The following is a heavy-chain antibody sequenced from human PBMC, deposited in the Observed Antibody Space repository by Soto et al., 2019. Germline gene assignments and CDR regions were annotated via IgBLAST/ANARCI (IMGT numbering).Heavy chain of an antibody. CDR2: ISAYNGNT. J-gene: IGHJ4*02. D-gene: IGHD3-22*01. V-gene: IGHV1-18*01. CDR3: ARSPANEYYYDGSGYGY. Sequence: QVQLVQSGAEVKKPGASVKVSCKASGYTFTSYGISWVRQAPGQGLEWMGWISAYNGNTNYAQKLQGRVTMTTDTCSGAACVELGSVRSEDTGVYYCARSPANEYYYDGSGYGYWGQGTLVTVSS. CDR1: GYTFTSYG.